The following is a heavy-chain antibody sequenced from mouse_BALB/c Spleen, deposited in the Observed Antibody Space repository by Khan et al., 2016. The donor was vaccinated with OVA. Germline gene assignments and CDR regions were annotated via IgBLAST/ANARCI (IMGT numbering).Heavy chain of an antibody. Sequence: QVQLKQSGPGLVAPSQSLSITCTVSGFSLTSYGVNWVRQPLGKGLEWLGVIWGDGGTNNHSALISRLIISKDNSKSHVFLILNSLQTDDTATYYCAKFTPDYCSMDYWGQGASVTVSA. CDR2: IWGDGGT. V-gene: IGHV2-3*01. J-gene: IGHJ4*01. CDR1: GFSLTSYG. D-gene: IGHD1-1*01. CDR3: AKFTPDYCSMDY.